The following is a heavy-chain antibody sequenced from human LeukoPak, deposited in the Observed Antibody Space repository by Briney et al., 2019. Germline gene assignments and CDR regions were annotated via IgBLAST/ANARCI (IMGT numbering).Heavy chain of an antibody. CDR3: ARDVRYGGGFDY. D-gene: IGHD4-23*01. Sequence: GASVKVSCKASGYTFTSYDINWVRQATGQGLEWMGWMNPNSGNTGYAQKFQGRVTMTRNTSISTAYMELSSLRSEDTAVYYCARDVRYGGGFDYWGQGTLVTVSS. V-gene: IGHV1-8*01. CDR1: GYTFTSYD. J-gene: IGHJ4*02. CDR2: MNPNSGNT.